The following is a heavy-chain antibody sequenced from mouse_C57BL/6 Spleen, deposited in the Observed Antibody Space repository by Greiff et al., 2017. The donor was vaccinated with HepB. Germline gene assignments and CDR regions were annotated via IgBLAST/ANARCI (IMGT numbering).Heavy chain of an antibody. J-gene: IGHJ2*01. V-gene: IGHV1-52*01. CDR3: ARGGFEDYFDY. CDR2: IDPSDSET. CDR1: GYTFTSYW. Sequence: VQLQQPGAELVRPGSSVKLSCKASGYTFTSYWLHWVKQRPIQGLEWIGNIDPSDSETHYNQKFKDKATLTVDKSSSTAYMQLSSLTSEDSAVYYCARGGFEDYFDYWGQGTTRTVSS.